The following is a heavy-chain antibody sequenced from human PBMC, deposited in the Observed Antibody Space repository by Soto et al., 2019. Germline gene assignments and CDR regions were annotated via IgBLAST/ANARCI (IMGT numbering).Heavy chain of an antibody. CDR2: ISGSGGST. D-gene: IGHD2-2*01. CDR1: GFTFSSYA. Sequence: EVQLLESGGGLVQPGGSLRLSCAASGFTFSSYAMSWVRQAPGKGLEWVSAISGSGGSTYYADSVKGRFTISRDNPKNTLYLQMNSLSAEDTAVYYCGTIGYCSSTSCLAHIYYYYGMDVWGQGTTVAVSS. V-gene: IGHV3-23*01. CDR3: GTIGYCSSTSCLAHIYYYYGMDV. J-gene: IGHJ6*02.